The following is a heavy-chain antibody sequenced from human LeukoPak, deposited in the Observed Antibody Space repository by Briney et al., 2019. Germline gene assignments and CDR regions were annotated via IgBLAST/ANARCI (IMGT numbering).Heavy chain of an antibody. CDR2: IHSSGSI. CDR3: ARDNDFFDY. V-gene: IGHV4-59*12. CDR1: GGSIYSYY. Sequence: SETLSLTCTVSGGSIYSYYWTWIRQPPGKGLEWIGYIHSSGSIHYNPSVRSRVTMSLDTSKNQFSFNLTSVTAADTAVYYCARDNDFFDYWGQGTLVTVSA. J-gene: IGHJ4*02.